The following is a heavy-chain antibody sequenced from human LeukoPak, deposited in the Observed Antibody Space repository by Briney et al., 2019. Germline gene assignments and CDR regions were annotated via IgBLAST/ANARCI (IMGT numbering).Heavy chain of an antibody. J-gene: IGHJ4*02. Sequence: GGSLRLSCAASGFTFSNYAIHWVRQAPGKGLEWVAVISYDGTKKYYADSVKGRFTISRDNSNNTLYLQMNSLRAEDTAVYYRARGRSRGVRFDYWGQGTLVTVSS. CDR2: ISYDGTKK. CDR1: GFTFSNYA. V-gene: IGHV3-30*04. D-gene: IGHD3-10*01. CDR3: ARGRSRGVRFDY.